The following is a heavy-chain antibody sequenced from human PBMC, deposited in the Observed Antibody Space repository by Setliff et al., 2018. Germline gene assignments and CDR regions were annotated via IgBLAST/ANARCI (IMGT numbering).Heavy chain of an antibody. CDR1: GYSFTSHY. CDR3: ARGGMAAAGRKGVFEY. D-gene: IGHD6-13*01. CDR2: INPGGLSS. J-gene: IGHJ4*02. V-gene: IGHV1-46*01. Sequence: GASVKVSCKTSGYSFTSHYMHWVRQAPGQGLEWMGIINPGGLSSSSTQKFEGRVTMTRDTSTSTVYMELNSLTSDDTAIYYCARGGMAAAGRKGVFEYWGQGSQVTVSS.